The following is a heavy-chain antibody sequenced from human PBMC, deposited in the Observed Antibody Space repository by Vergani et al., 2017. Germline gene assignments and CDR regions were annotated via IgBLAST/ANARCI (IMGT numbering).Heavy chain of an antibody. CDR2: IKNTGDST. J-gene: IGHJ4*02. CDR1: GFTFSSHA. D-gene: IGHD1-1*01. Sequence: VQLVETGGAVVQPGGSLRLSCVASGFTFSSHAMSWVRQGHGQGLEWVSSIKNTGDSTHYADSVKSRFTISRDNSKNTLYLQMNSLRVEDKAVYYCGRGSDNYYWGQGTLVTVSS. CDR3: GRGSDNYY. V-gene: IGHV3-23*04.